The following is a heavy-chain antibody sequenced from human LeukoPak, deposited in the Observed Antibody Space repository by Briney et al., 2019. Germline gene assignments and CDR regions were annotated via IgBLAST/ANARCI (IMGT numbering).Heavy chain of an antibody. CDR2: ISWDGGST. D-gene: IGHD3-22*01. J-gene: IGHJ3*02. CDR3: AKPYYYDSSVGAFDI. Sequence: GGSLRLSCAASGFTFDDYNMHWVRQAPGKGLEWVSLISWDGGSTYYVDSVKGRFTISRDNSKNSLYLQMNSLRTEDTALYYCAKPYYYDSSVGAFDIWGQGTMVTVSS. V-gene: IGHV3-43*01. CDR1: GFTFDDYN.